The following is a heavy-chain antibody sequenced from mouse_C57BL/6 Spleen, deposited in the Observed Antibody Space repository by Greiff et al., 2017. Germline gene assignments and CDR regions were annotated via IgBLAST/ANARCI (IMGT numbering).Heavy chain of an antibody. Sequence: VQLMESGGGLVKPGGSLKLSCAASGFTFSDYGMHWVRQAPEKGLEWVASISSGSSTIYYADNVKGRFTLSRDNAKNALFLQMTSLRSEDTAMYYCASAPYGSWFAYGGQGTLVTVSA. CDR3: ASAPYGSWFAY. D-gene: IGHD1-1*01. CDR1: GFTFSDYG. CDR2: ISSGSSTI. V-gene: IGHV5-17*01. J-gene: IGHJ3*01.